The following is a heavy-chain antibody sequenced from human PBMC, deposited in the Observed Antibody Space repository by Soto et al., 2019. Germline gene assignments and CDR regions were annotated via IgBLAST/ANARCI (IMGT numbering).Heavy chain of an antibody. J-gene: IGHJ5*02. CDR2: MNPNSGNT. CDR1: GYTFTSYD. D-gene: IGHD2-2*01. CDR3: ARVKPRSTSSTRSRWFDP. Sequence: ASVKVSCKASGYTFTSYDINWVRQATGQGLEWMGWMNPNSGNTGYAQKFQGRVTMTRNTSISTAYMELSSLRSEDTAVYYCARVKPRSTSSTRSRWFDPWGQGTLVTVSS. V-gene: IGHV1-8*01.